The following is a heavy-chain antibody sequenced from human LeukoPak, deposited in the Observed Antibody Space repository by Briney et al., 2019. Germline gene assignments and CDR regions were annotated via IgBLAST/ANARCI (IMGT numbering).Heavy chain of an antibody. CDR2: IFYTGSA. D-gene: IGHD6-25*01. CDR1: GVSINNGRYY. Sequence: SETLSLTCTVSGVSINNGRYYWGWIRQPPGGRLEWIGGIFYTGSAHYHPSFESRVVITIDTANNQFSLRLPSVTAADTAVYFCARRGIAAAAHFDFWGQGSLVTVSS. J-gene: IGHJ4*02. V-gene: IGHV4-39*01. CDR3: ARRGIAAAAHFDF.